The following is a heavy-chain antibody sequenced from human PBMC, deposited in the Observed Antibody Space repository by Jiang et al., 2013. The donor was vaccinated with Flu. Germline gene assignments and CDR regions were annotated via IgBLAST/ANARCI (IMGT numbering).Heavy chain of an antibody. V-gene: IGHV3-74*01. Sequence: VQLVESGGGLVQPGGSLRLSCAASGLTLSRYWMHWVRRAPGKGLVWVSRINSEGSSTSYADSVKGRFTISRDNAKNTLYLQMNSLRVEDTAVYYCVRPPYDDSGYPGYGGQGTLVTVSA. CDR1: GLTLSRYW. CDR3: VRPPYDDSGYPGY. CDR2: INSEGSST. D-gene: IGHD3-22*01. J-gene: IGHJ4*02.